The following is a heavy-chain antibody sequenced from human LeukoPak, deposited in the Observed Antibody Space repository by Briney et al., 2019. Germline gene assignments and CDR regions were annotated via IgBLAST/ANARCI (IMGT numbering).Heavy chain of an antibody. CDR3: ARDPNYGDYGFDY. J-gene: IGHJ4*02. Sequence: SETLSLTCTVSGGSISSYYWSWIRQPPGKGLEWIGYIYYSGSNNYNPSLKSRVTISVDTSKNQFSLKLGSVTAADTAVYYCARDPNYGDYGFDYWGQGTLVTVSS. CDR2: IYYSGSN. D-gene: IGHD4-17*01. CDR1: GGSISSYY. V-gene: IGHV4-59*01.